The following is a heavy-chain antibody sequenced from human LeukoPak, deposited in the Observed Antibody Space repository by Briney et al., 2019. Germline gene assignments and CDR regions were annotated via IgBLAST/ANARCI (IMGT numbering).Heavy chain of an antibody. V-gene: IGHV1-2*02. CDR2: IDSNSGGT. Sequence: ASVKVSCKASGYTFTDFHMHWVRPAPGQGLEGMGWIDSNSGGTSYAQTFQGRVTMTRDTSISTAYMELSEMRSDDTAVYYCARGGNIYGDYYFDYWGQGTLVTVSS. CDR1: GYTFTDFH. CDR3: ARGGNIYGDYYFDY. D-gene: IGHD4-17*01. J-gene: IGHJ4*02.